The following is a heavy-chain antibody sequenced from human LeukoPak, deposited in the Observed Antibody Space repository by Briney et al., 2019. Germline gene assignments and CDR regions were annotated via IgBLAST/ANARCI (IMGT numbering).Heavy chain of an antibody. CDR2: ISAYNGNT. CDR3: ARAPADYESFDY. J-gene: IGHJ4*02. CDR1: GYTFTSYG. Sequence: GASVKVSCKASGYTFTSYGISWVRQAPGQGLEWIGWISAYNGNTNYAQKLQGRVTMTTDTSTSTAYMELRNLRSDDTAVYYCARAPADYESFDYWGQGTLVTVSS. D-gene: IGHD3-16*01. V-gene: IGHV1-18*01.